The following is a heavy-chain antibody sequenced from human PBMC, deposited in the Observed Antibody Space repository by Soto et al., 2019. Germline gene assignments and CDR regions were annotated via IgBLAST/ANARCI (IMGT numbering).Heavy chain of an antibody. D-gene: IGHD2-2*02. CDR2: IFHSGST. CDR3: ARNGCSSTTCYSSEAPYYSRDV. Sequence: QVQLQESGPGLMKPSQTLSLTCSVSGGSIRSGSYYWSWIRQHPGKALEWIGDIFHSGSTYYNPSLKSRVTMSVDMSKSQFSLKLNSVTAADKAVYYCARNGCSSTTCYSSEAPYYSRDVWGQGPTVTVSS. J-gene: IGHJ6*02. V-gene: IGHV4-31*03. CDR1: GGSIRSGSYY.